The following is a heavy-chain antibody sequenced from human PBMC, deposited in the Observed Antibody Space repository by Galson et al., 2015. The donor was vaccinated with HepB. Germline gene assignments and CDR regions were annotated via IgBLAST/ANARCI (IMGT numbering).Heavy chain of an antibody. J-gene: IGHJ4*02. CDR2: INTSTGNP. CDR1: GYTFTNHA. Sequence: SVKVPCKASGYTFTNHAMNWVRQAPGQGLEWMGWINTSTGNPTYAQGFTGRFVLSLDTSVSTAYLQISGLKAEDTAVYYCARDSYDSSSDYWGQGTLVTVSS. CDR3: ARDSYDSSSDY. V-gene: IGHV7-4-1*02. D-gene: IGHD3-22*01.